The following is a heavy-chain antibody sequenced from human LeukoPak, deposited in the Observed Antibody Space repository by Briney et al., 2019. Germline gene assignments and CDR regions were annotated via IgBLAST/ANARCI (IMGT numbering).Heavy chain of an antibody. V-gene: IGHV3-11*01. CDR1: GFNFSDYY. CDR2: MSNNGSSA. CDR3: ARQKRAFDY. J-gene: IGHJ4*02. Sequence: GGSLRLSCAASGFNFSDYYVTWIRQAPGKGLEWLSYMSNNGSSAYYRDSAKGRFTISRDNAKNALYLEMNSLTVEDTAVYYCARQKRAFDYWGRGTLVTVST.